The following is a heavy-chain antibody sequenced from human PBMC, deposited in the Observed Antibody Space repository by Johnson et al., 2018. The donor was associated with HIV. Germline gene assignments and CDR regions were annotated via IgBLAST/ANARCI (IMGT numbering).Heavy chain of an antibody. D-gene: IGHD4-17*01. CDR2: IWYDGSNK. CDR1: GFTFSSYA. J-gene: IGHJ3*02. CDR3: ARDCHGDLTCTLEAFDI. V-gene: IGHV3-33*01. Sequence: QVKRGEEGGGGGKRGRERRRVCVDFGFTFSSYAMHWVRQAPGKGLEWVAVIWYDGSNKYYADSVKGRFTISRDNFKNTLYLQLNSLRAEDTAVYYCARDCHGDLTCTLEAFDIWGQGKMVIVSS.